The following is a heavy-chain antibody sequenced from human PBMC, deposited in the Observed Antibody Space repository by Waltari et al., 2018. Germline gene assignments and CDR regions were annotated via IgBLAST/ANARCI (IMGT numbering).Heavy chain of an antibody. CDR3: ATSQRGNFPPGY. D-gene: IGHD3-16*01. V-gene: IGHV4-39*07. CDR1: GGSISSSSYY. CDR2: IYYRGST. Sequence: QLQLQESGPGLVKPSETLSLTCTVSGGSISSSSYYWGWIRQPPGTGLEWIGSIYYRGSTDYNPSLKSRVTISVDTSKNQFSLKLGSVTAADTAVYYCATSQRGNFPPGYWGQGTLVTVSS. J-gene: IGHJ4*02.